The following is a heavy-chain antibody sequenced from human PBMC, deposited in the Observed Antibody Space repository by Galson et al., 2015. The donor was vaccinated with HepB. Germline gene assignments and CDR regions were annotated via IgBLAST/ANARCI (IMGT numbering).Heavy chain of an antibody. D-gene: IGHD3-22*01. CDR1: GFTFSDYY. CDR2: ISSSSSYT. CDR3: ARGVYTYYYDSSGYRNCAFDI. J-gene: IGHJ3*02. V-gene: IGHV3-11*05. Sequence: SLRLSCAASGFTFSDYYMSWIRQAPGKGLEWVSYISSSSSYTNYADSVKGRFTISRDNAKNSLYLQMNSLRAEDTAVYYCARGVYTYYYDSSGYRNCAFDIWGQGTMVTVSS.